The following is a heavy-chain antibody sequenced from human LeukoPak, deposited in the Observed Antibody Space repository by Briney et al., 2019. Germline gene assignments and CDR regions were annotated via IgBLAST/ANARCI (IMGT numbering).Heavy chain of an antibody. CDR2: MYYNGSP. CDR1: GASLISYY. V-gene: IGHV4-59*01. J-gene: IGHJ4*02. CDR3: ARDSRSYERSGYYHFDY. Sequence: LETLSLTCTVSGASLISYYWNWIRQPPGKGLEWIGYMYYNGSPNYNPSLKSRVTMSQDASKNQFSLTLTSVTAADTAVYYCARDSRSYERSGYYHFDYWGQGSLVTVSS. D-gene: IGHD3-22*01.